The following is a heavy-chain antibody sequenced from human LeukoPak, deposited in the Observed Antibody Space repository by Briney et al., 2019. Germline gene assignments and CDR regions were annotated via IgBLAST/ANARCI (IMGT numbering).Heavy chain of an antibody. CDR3: ARSGSSSEIDY. CDR1: GGSFSGYY. CDR2: IYYSGRT. Sequence: SETLSLTCAVYGGSFSGYYWSWIRQPPGKGLEWIGSIYYSGRTYYNPSLKSRVTISVDTSKNQFSLRLSSVTAADTAVYYCARSGSSSEIDYWGQGTLVTVSS. V-gene: IGHV4-34*01. D-gene: IGHD1-26*01. J-gene: IGHJ4*02.